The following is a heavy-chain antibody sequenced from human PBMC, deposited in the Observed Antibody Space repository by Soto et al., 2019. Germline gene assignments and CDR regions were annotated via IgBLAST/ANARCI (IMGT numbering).Heavy chain of an antibody. J-gene: IGHJ4*02. CDR3: ARDNVVVVASDY. CDR1: GDSVSSNSAA. V-gene: IGHV6-1*01. Sequence: PSQTLSLTCVISGDSVSSNSAAWGWIRQSPSRGLEWLGRTYYRSKWYNEYAVSVKSRIIINPDTSKNQFSLQLNSVTPEDTAVYYCARDNVVVVASDYWGQGTLVTVSS. D-gene: IGHD2-15*01. CDR2: TYYRSKWYN.